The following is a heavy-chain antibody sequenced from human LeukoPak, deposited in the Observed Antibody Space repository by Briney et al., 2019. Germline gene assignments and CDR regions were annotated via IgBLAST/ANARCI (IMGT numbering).Heavy chain of an antibody. CDR1: GFTFSSYA. V-gene: IGHV3-30-3*01. D-gene: IGHD3-3*01. Sequence: GSLRLSCAASGFTFSSYAMQWVRQAPGKGLEWVAVISYDGSNKYYADSVKGRFTISRDNSKNTLYLQMNSLRAEDTAVYYCARAREFDFWSGYNWFDPWGQGTLVTVSS. J-gene: IGHJ5*02. CDR3: ARAREFDFWSGYNWFDP. CDR2: ISYDGSNK.